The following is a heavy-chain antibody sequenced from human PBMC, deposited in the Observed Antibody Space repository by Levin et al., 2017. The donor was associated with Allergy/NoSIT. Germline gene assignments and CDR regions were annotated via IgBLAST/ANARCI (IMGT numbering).Heavy chain of an antibody. CDR2: ISSSSSYI. J-gene: IGHJ6*03. D-gene: IGHD6-19*01. CDR3: ARGLGEYSSGWTGGRGYYDYYMDV. CDR1: GFTFSSYS. Sequence: RPGGSLRLSCAASGFTFSSYSMNWVRQAPGKGLEWVSSISSSSSYIYYADSVKGRFTISRDNAKNSLYLQMNSLRAEDTAVYYCARGLGEYSSGWTGGRGYYDYYMDVWGKGTTVTVSS. V-gene: IGHV3-21*01.